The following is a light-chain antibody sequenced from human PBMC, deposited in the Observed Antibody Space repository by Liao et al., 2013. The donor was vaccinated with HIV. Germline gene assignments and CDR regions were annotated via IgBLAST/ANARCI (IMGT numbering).Light chain of an antibody. J-gene: IGLJ3*02. CDR1: KLGDKY. CDR2: QHT. CDR3: QVWDNSSDHWV. Sequence: SYELTQPPSVSVSPGQTASITCSGDKLGDKYACWYQQKPGQSPLLVIFQHTKRPSGIPERFSASTSWNTATLTISRVEAGDEADYYCQVWDNSSDHWVFGGGTKLTVL. V-gene: IGLV3-1*01.